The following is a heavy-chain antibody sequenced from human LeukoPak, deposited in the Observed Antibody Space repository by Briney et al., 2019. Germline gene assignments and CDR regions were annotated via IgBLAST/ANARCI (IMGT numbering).Heavy chain of an antibody. D-gene: IGHD2/OR15-2a*01. Sequence: ASVKVSCRASGYTFTGYYMHWVRQAPGQGLEWMGWINPNNDNTNYSQKFQGRVTMTRDASISTAYMELSSLRSDDTAVYFRAKALNRGFDSWGQGTLVTVSS. V-gene: IGHV1-2*02. CDR2: INPNNDNT. CDR1: GYTFTGYY. CDR3: AKALNRGFDS. J-gene: IGHJ4*02.